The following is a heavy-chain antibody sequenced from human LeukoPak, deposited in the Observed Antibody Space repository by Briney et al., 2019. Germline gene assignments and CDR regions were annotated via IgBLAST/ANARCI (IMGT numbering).Heavy chain of an antibody. CDR2: INHSGST. D-gene: IGHD6-13*01. CDR1: GGSFSGYY. J-gene: IGHJ2*01. V-gene: IGHV4-34*01. CDR3: ARHSSSLGSFIDL. Sequence: SETLSLTCAVYGGSFSGYYWSWIRQPPGKGLEWIGEINHSGSTNYNPSLKSRVTISVDTSKNQFSLRLSSVTAADTAVYCCARHSSSLGSFIDLWGRGTLVTVSS.